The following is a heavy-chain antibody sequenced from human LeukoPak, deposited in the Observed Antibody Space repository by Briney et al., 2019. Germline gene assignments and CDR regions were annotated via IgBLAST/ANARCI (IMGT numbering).Heavy chain of an antibody. V-gene: IGHV1-69*05. CDR2: ISPIFGTA. Sequence: SVKVSCKASGGTFTSYAISWVRQAPGQGLEWMGRISPIFGTANYAQKFQGRVTITTDESTSTAYMELSSLRADDTAVYYCARENHYSSSSAETDYWGQGTLVTVSS. J-gene: IGHJ4*02. D-gene: IGHD6-6*01. CDR3: ARENHYSSSSAETDY. CDR1: GGTFTSYA.